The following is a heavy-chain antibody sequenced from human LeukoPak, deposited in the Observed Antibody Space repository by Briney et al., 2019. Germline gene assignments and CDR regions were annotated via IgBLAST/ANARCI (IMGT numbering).Heavy chain of an antibody. D-gene: IGHD6-13*01. CDR3: ARGPAAAPFDY. CDR1: GGSISSYY. J-gene: IGHJ4*02. CDR2: IYYSGST. V-gene: IGHV4-59*01. Sequence: SETLSLTCTVSGGSISSYYWSWIRQPPGKGLEWIGYIYYSGSTNYNPSLKSRVTISVDTSKNQFSLKLSSVTAADTAVYYCARGPAAAPFDYWGQGTLVTVSS.